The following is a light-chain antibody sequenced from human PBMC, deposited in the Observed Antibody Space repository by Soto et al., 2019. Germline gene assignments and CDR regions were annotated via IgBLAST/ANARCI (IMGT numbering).Light chain of an antibody. J-gene: IGKJ2*03. CDR3: HQYYSIPYS. Sequence: DIVMTQSPDSLAVSLGERATINCKSSQSLFFRSKNKDYLAWYQHKPGQPPQLLFYWSTTRESGVPDRFSGSGSGTDFTLTISSLQAEDVAVYYCHQYYSIPYSFGQGTKLEIK. V-gene: IGKV4-1*01. CDR1: QSLFFRSKNKDY. CDR2: WST.